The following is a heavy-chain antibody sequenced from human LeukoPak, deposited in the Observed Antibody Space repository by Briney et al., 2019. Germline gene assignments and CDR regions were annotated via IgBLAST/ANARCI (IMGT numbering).Heavy chain of an antibody. D-gene: IGHD3-16*01. J-gene: IGHJ5*02. CDR1: GITFSSHW. CDR2: IKQDGSEK. CDR3: ARGTLRFFAR. Sequence: GGSLRLSCAASGITFSSHWISWVRQAPGKGLEWVANIKQDGSEKYYVDSVKGRFTISRDNAKNSLYLQMNSLRAEDTAVYYCARGTLRFFARWGQGTLVTVSS. V-gene: IGHV3-7*04.